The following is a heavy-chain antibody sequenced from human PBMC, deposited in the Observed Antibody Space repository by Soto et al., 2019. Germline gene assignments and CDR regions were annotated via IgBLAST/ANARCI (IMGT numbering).Heavy chain of an antibody. CDR3: ARRSSSWYFDY. V-gene: IGHV3-23*01. CDR2: ISGSDGST. D-gene: IGHD6-13*01. J-gene: IGHJ4*02. CDR1: GFTFSSYA. Sequence: VQLLESGGGLVQPGGSLRLSCAASGFTFSSYAMNWVRQAPGKGLEWVSVISGSDGSTYYADSVKGRFTISRDNSKNTLNLQMNGLRAEDAAVYYCARRSSSWYFDYWGQGTLVTVSS.